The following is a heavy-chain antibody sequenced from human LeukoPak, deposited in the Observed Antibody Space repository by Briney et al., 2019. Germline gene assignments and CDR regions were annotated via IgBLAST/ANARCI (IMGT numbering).Heavy chain of an antibody. CDR3: VRDLNWAFDY. V-gene: IGHV3-48*01. D-gene: IGHD3-16*01. Sequence: GGSLRLSCAASGFTFSRYTMNWVRQAPGKELEWISNIRSESSSTTYADSVKGRFTISRDNAKDSLYLQINSLRAEDTAVYYCVRDLNWAFDYWGQGTLVTVSS. CDR2: IRSESSST. CDR1: GFTFSRYT. J-gene: IGHJ4*02.